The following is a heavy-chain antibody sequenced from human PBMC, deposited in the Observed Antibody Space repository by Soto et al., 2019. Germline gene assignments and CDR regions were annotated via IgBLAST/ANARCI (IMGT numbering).Heavy chain of an antibody. D-gene: IGHD5-12*01. CDR2: IKEDGTEI. CDR1: GLTFSSYW. CDR3: ARDGDGYNRVAFDI. V-gene: IGHV3-7*04. Sequence: EVPLVESGGGLVQPGGSLRLSCEASGLTFSSYWMSWVRQAPGKGLEWVATIKEDGTEIYYVDSVKGRFTISRDNAKNSLYLQMNSLRAEDTAVYYCARDGDGYNRVAFDIWGQGTMVTVSS. J-gene: IGHJ3*02.